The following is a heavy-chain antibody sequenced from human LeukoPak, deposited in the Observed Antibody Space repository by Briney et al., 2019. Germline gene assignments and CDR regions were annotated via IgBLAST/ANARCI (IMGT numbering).Heavy chain of an antibody. CDR2: VNPSGGST. V-gene: IGHV1-46*01. Sequence: ASVKVSCKTSVYTFTSDYTDAVRQAPGQGLEWMVKVNPSGGSTNYALKFQGRVTMTRDTSTRTVYMELSSLRSDDTAVYYCARGWWGTDYGWTNWFDPWGQGTLVTVSS. J-gene: IGHJ5*02. CDR1: VYTFTSDY. CDR3: ARGWWGTDYGWTNWFDP. D-gene: IGHD4-17*01.